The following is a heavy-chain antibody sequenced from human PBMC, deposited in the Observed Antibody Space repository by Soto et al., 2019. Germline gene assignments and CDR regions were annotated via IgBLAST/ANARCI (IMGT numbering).Heavy chain of an antibody. J-gene: IGHJ5*02. CDR1: GYTFSNYG. CDR3: GRVVPGAEAWFGP. CDR2: ISLYSDCT. Sequence: QVQLVQSGGEVKRPGASVKVSCKTSGYTFSNYGITWVRQAPGQPLEWLGWISLYSDCTNYAQKFQGRVSMTTDTSTTTAYMELRSLRPGDTAVYYCGRVVPGAEAWFGPWGQGNLVTVSS. V-gene: IGHV1-18*01. D-gene: IGHD2-2*01.